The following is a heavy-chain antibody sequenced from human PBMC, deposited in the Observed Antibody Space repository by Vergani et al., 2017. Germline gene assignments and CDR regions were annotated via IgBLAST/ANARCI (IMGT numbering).Heavy chain of an antibody. J-gene: IGHJ6*03. CDR3: ARSLGDYYYYYYMDV. CDR2: IWYDGSNK. V-gene: IGHV3-33*08. Sequence: QVQLVESGGGVVQPGRSLRLSCAASGFTFSSYGMHWVRQAPGKGLEWVAVIWYDGSNKYYADSVKGRFTISRDNSKNTLYLQMNSLRAEDTAVYYCARSLGDYYYYYYMDVWGKGP. CDR1: GFTFSSYG.